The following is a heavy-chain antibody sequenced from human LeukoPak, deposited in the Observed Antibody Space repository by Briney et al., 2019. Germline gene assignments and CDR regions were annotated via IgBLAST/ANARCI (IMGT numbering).Heavy chain of an antibody. CDR1: GGTFSSYA. CDR3: ARDRARYCSGGSCYWFDP. D-gene: IGHD2-15*01. J-gene: IGHJ5*02. CDR2: IIPIFGTA. Sequence: SVKVSCKASGGTFSSYAISWVRQAPGQGLEWMGGIIPIFGTANYAQKSQGRVTITADESTSTAYMELSSLRSEDTAVYYCARDRARYCSGGSCYWFDPWGQGTLVTVSS. V-gene: IGHV1-69*13.